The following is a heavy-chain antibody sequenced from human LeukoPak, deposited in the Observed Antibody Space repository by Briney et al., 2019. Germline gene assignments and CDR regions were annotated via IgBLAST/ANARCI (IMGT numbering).Heavy chain of an antibody. Sequence: GASVKVSCKASGGTFSSYAISWVRQAPGQGLEWMGGIIPIFGTANYAQKFQGRVTITADESTSTAYMELSSLRSEDTAVYYCARGGLRYFDWLSQKDAFDIWGQGTKVTGPS. CDR1: GGTFSSYA. J-gene: IGHJ3*02. CDR2: IIPIFGTA. D-gene: IGHD3-9*01. V-gene: IGHV1-69*13. CDR3: ARGGLRYFDWLSQKDAFDI.